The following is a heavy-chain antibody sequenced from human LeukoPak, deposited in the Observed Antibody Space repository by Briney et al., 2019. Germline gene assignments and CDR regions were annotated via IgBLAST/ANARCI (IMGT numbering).Heavy chain of an antibody. D-gene: IGHD1-26*01. Sequence: SETLSLTCTVSGYSISSGYYWSWIRQPPGKGLEGIGEINHSGSTNYNPSLKSRVTISVDTSKNQFSLTLSSVPAADTAVYYCARGGSGSYYSAFDIWGQGTMVTVSS. CDR2: INHSGST. CDR3: ARGGSGSYYSAFDI. CDR1: GYSISSGYY. J-gene: IGHJ3*02. V-gene: IGHV4-38-2*02.